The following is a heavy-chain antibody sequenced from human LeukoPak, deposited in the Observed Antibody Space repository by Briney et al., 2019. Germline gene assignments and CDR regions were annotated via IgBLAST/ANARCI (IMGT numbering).Heavy chain of an antibody. J-gene: IGHJ6*02. CDR3: ARDPHGMDV. CDR2: INHNGNVN. Sequence: GGSLRLSCAASGFTFSSYWMNWARQAPGKGLEWVASINHNGNVNYYVDSVKGRFTISRDNAKNSLYLQMNSLRAEDTAVYYCARDPHGMDVWGQGTTVTVSS. CDR1: GFTFSSYW. V-gene: IGHV3-7*01.